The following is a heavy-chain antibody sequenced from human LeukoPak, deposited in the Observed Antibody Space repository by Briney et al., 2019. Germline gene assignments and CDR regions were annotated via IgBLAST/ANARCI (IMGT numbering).Heavy chain of an antibody. CDR2: INNDGSDM. CDR1: GFTFNTYW. CDR3: ARVHGAYPFDS. J-gene: IGHJ4*02. D-gene: IGHD4/OR15-4a*01. V-gene: IGHV3-74*01. Sequence: GGSLRLSCAASGFTFNTYWVHWVRQAPGKGLVWVSRINNDGSDMSYADSVKGRFTISRDNAKNTLYLQMNSLRAEDTAVYYCARVHGAYPFDSWGQGTLVTVSS.